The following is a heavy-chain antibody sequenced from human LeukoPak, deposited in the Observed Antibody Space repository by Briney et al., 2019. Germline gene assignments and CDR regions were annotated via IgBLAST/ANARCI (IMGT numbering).Heavy chain of an antibody. D-gene: IGHD5-18*01. CDR1: GFTFSSYG. CDR2: ISYDGSNK. V-gene: IGHV3-30*18. CDR3: AKDRYSYAFEYFDS. J-gene: IGHJ4*02. Sequence: PGGSLRLSCAASGFTFSSYGMHWVRRAPGKGLEWVAVISYDGSNKYYADSVKGRFTISRDNSKNTLYLQMNSLRAEDTAVYYCAKDRYSYAFEYFDSWGQGTLVTVSS.